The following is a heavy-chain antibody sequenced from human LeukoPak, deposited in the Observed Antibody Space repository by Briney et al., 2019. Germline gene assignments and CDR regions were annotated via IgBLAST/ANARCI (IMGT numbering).Heavy chain of an antibody. Sequence: QTGGSLRLSCAASGFTFSDYWISWVCQAPGQGLEWVAKINQDGREQHFVDSVKGRFTISRDNAKNSLFLQMDSLRAKDTAVYYCTGGALDYWGQGALVTVSS. CDR1: GFTFSDYW. CDR3: TGGALDY. V-gene: IGHV3-7*04. CDR2: INQDGREQ. J-gene: IGHJ4*02.